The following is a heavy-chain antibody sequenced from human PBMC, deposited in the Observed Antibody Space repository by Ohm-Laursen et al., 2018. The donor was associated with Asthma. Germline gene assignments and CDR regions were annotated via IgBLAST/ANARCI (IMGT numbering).Heavy chain of an antibody. Sequence: RSLRLSCAAAGFTFSDYGMHWVRQAPGKGLEWVATISSDGSNKFHAESVKGRITPSRDNSKNTLYLEMNSLRAEDTAVYYCARRSKICYDTSHCFFDYWGQGTLVTVSS. CDR3: ARRSKICYDTSHCFFDY. CDR1: GFTFSDYG. D-gene: IGHD2-2*01. J-gene: IGHJ4*02. CDR2: ISSDGSNK. V-gene: IGHV3-30*03.